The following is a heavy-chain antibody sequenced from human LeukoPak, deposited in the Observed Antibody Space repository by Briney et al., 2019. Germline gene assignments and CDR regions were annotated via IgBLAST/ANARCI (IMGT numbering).Heavy chain of an antibody. CDR2: ISYDGSNK. CDR1: GFTFSSYG. V-gene: IGHV3-30*03. J-gene: IGHJ4*02. Sequence: GGSLRLSCAASGFTFSSYGMHWVRQAPGKGLEWVAVISYDGSNKYYADSVKGRFTISRDNSKNTLYLQMNSLRDEDTAVYYCARDSRFGKLLIPYFDYWGQGTLVTVSS. D-gene: IGHD3-10*01. CDR3: ARDSRFGKLLIPYFDY.